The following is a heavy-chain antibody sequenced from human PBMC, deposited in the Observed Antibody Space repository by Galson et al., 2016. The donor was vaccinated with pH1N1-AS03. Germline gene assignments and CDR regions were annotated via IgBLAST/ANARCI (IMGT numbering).Heavy chain of an antibody. CDR1: GFTFDISA. V-gene: IGHV3-23*01. CDR3: AKGSRGACSGAVCYDFDN. Sequence: SLRLSCAASGFTFDISAMNWVRQAPGERLEWVAAITGGVGYTYYAPSVKGRFTISRDNSGNTLYLQMNSLRVEDTAVYYCAKGSRGACSGAVCYDFDNWGHGALVTVSS. J-gene: IGHJ4*01. CDR2: ITGGVGYT. D-gene: IGHD2-2*01.